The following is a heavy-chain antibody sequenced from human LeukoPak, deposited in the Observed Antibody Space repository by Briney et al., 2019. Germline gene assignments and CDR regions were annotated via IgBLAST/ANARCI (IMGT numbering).Heavy chain of an antibody. CDR2: IGPTGTDR. J-gene: IGHJ4*02. Sequence: PGGSLRLSCAASGFTFSSCGFNWVRQAPGKGLEWVSSIGPTGTDRYYADSVRGRFTISRDNAKNSMYLQMGSLRDEDTAVYYCATETIGRHYDYWGQGTLLILSS. D-gene: IGHD1-14*01. CDR3: ATETIGRHYDY. V-gene: IGHV3-21*01. CDR1: GFTFSSCG.